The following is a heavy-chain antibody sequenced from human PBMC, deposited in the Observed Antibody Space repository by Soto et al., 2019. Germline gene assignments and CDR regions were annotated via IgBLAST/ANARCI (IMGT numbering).Heavy chain of an antibody. V-gene: IGHV5-51*01. D-gene: IGHD3-10*01. Sequence: XESLKISCKASGYIFFRNWIAWVRQMPGKGLEWMGIIFPGDSDTRYNPAFQGQVTISVDKSTNTAYLQWSRLKASDTAIYYCARISGSGSFYKRGWFDHWGQGNLVTVSS. CDR2: IFPGDSDT. CDR1: GYIFFRNW. J-gene: IGHJ5*02. CDR3: ARISGSGSFYKRGWFDH.